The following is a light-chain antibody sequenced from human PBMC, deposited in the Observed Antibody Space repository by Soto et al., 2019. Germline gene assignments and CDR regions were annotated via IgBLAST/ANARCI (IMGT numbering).Light chain of an antibody. V-gene: IGKV4-1*01. CDR3: QQYHTTPNT. J-gene: IGKJ2*01. Sequence: DVVMTQSPDSLAVSLGERAAINCKSSQNLLFSSNNKNSLAWYQQKPGQHPKLLLYWASTRESGAPDRFSGSGSGRDFTLTISRLQAEDGAVYYCQQYHTTPNTFGQGTKVEIK. CDR2: WAS. CDR1: QNLLFSSNNKNS.